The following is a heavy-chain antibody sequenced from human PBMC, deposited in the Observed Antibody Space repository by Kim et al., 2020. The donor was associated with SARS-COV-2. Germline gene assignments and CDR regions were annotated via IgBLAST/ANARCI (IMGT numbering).Heavy chain of an antibody. V-gene: IGHV3-21*01. J-gene: IGHJ4*02. Sequence: SGKGRFTISGDNAKTSLYLQMNSLRAEATAVYYCARVPYYYGSGSYLLDYWGQGTLVTVSS. D-gene: IGHD3-10*01. CDR3: ARVPYYYGSGSYLLDY.